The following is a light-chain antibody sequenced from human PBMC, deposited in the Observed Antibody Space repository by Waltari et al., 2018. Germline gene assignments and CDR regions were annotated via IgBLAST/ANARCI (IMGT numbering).Light chain of an antibody. Sequence: ETVMTQSPATLSVSPGERATLPCRASQSVNGYLAWYQQKPGQPPRLLIYGPSTRAPGVPARFTGSGSQREFTLTISSLQSEDLGIYYCQQCNDWPRGTFGQGTKVEIK. CDR3: QQCNDWPRGT. CDR1: QSVNGY. CDR2: GPS. V-gene: IGKV3-15*01. J-gene: IGKJ1*01.